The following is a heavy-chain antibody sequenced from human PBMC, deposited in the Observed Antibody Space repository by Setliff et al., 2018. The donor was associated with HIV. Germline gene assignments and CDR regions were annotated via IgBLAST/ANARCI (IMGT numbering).Heavy chain of an antibody. CDR3: AHRRLNDYVWGSYRPGAFDI. Sequence: SGPTLVNPTQTLTLTCTFSGFSLSTSGVGVGWIRQPPGKALEWLALIYWNDDKRYSPSLKSRLTITKDTSKNQVVLTMTNMDPVDTATYYCAHRRLNDYVWGSYRPGAFDIWGQGTMVTVSS. CDR1: GFSLSTSGVG. D-gene: IGHD3-16*02. CDR2: IYWNDDK. J-gene: IGHJ3*02. V-gene: IGHV2-5*01.